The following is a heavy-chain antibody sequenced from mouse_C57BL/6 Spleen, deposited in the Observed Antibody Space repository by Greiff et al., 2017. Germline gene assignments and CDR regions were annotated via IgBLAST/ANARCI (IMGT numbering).Heavy chain of an antibody. CDR1: GFSLTSYG. CDR3: APSITTVVADYAMDY. J-gene: IGHJ4*01. CDR2: IWSGGST. Sequence: VQLQQSGPGLVQPSQSLSITCTVSGFSLTSYGVHWVRQSPGKGLEWLGVIWSGGSTDYNAAFISRLSISKDNSKSQVFFKMNSLQADDTAIYYCAPSITTVVADYAMDYWGQGTSVTVSS. D-gene: IGHD1-1*01. V-gene: IGHV2-2*01.